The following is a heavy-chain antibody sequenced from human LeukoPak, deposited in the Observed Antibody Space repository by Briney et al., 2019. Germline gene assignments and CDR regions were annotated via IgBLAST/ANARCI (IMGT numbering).Heavy chain of an antibody. CDR2: IWYDGSNK. Sequence: GGSLRLSCAVSGFTFSSYGMHWVRQAPGKGLEWVAVIWYDGSNKYYADSVKGRFTISRDNSKNTVYLQMNSLRTEDTAVYYCAREGRGNYDYVWGSRSNPEALDYWGQGTLVTVSS. D-gene: IGHD3-16*01. CDR1: GFTFSSYG. V-gene: IGHV3-33*01. J-gene: IGHJ4*02. CDR3: AREGRGNYDYVWGSRSNPEALDY.